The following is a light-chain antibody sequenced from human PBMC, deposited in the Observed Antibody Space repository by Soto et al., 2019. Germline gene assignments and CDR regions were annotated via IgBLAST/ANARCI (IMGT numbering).Light chain of an antibody. Sequence: EIVLTQSPGTLSLSPGERATLSCRASQSVTISYLAWYQQKPGQAPRLLIYGASSRATGFPDRFSGSRSGTGFTLTISSLEPEDFAVYYCQQYGSSPLTFGGGTKVAI. J-gene: IGKJ4*01. CDR2: GAS. V-gene: IGKV3-20*01. CDR1: QSVTISY. CDR3: QQYGSSPLT.